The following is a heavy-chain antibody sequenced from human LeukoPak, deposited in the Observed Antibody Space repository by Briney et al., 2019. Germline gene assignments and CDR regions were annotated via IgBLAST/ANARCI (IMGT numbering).Heavy chain of an antibody. V-gene: IGHV4-61*02. Sequence: SQTLSLTCTVSGGSISSGSYYWSWIRQPAGKGLEWIGRIYTSGSTNYNPSLKSRVTMSVDTSKNQFSLKLSSVTAADTAVYYCARESIAAAGTPFDYWGQGTLVTVSS. CDR1: GGSISSGSYY. J-gene: IGHJ4*02. CDR2: IYTSGST. CDR3: ARESIAAAGTPFDY. D-gene: IGHD6-13*01.